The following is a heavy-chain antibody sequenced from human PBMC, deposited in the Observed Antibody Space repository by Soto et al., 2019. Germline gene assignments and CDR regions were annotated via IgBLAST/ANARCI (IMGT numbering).Heavy chain of an antibody. D-gene: IGHD5-12*01. Sequence: QVQLVQSGAEVKKPGSSVKVSCKASGGTFSSYTISWVRQAPGQGLEWMGRIIPILGIANYAQKFQGRVTSTADKSTSTAYMELSSLRSEDTAVYYCARGGVATTSPFDYWGQGTLVTVSS. CDR2: IIPILGIA. CDR3: ARGGVATTSPFDY. CDR1: GGTFSSYT. V-gene: IGHV1-69*02. J-gene: IGHJ4*02.